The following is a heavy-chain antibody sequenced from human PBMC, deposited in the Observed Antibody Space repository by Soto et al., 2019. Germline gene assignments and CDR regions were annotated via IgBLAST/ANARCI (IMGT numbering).Heavy chain of an antibody. Sequence: QVQLVQSGAEVKKPGSSVRVSCKASGDTFTFYSINWVRQAPGLGLEWMGRINPILSMSNYAQRFQGRVTMTAAKSTSTVYMELSSLRSEDTAMYYCASSYGSGYRAFDYWGQGALVTVSS. D-gene: IGHD3-10*01. CDR3: ASSYGSGYRAFDY. J-gene: IGHJ4*02. V-gene: IGHV1-69*02. CDR1: GDTFTFYS. CDR2: INPILSMS.